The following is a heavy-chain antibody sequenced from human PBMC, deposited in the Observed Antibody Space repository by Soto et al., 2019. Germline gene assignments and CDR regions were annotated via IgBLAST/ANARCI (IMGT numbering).Heavy chain of an antibody. J-gene: IGHJ4*02. Sequence: PGGSLRLSCAASGFTFSSYAMSWVRQAPGKGLEWVSGLNDRGGNTYYAGSVKGRFTISRDNSKNTLNLQMNSLRVKDSAVYYCAKEGISRRFDFDYWGQGTLVTVSS. CDR3: AKEGISRRFDFDY. CDR2: LNDRGGNT. D-gene: IGHD3-10*01. CDR1: GFTFSSYA. V-gene: IGHV3-23*01.